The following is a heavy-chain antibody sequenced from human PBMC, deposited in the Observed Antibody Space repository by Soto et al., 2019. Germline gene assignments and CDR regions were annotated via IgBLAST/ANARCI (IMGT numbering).Heavy chain of an antibody. Sequence: GGSLRLSCAASGFTFSSYWMHWVRQAPGKGLVWVSRINSDGSSTSYADSVKGRFTISRDNAKNTLYLQMNSLRAEDTAVYYCARGDTAMAYYFDYWGQGTLVTVSS. CDR3: ARGDTAMAYYFDY. J-gene: IGHJ4*02. CDR2: INSDGSST. D-gene: IGHD5-18*01. V-gene: IGHV3-74*01. CDR1: GFTFSSYW.